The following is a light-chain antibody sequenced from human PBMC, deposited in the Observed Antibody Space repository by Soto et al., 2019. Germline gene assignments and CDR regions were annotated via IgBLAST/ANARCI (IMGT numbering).Light chain of an antibody. V-gene: IGLV1-44*01. CDR3: AAWDDSLNGRV. Sequence: QSVLTQPPSASGTPGQRVTISCSGSSSNIGSNTVNWYQQLPGTAPKLLIYSNNQRPSGVPDRFPGSKSGTSASLAISGLQSEAEADYYCAAWDDSLNGRVFGGGTKLTVL. CDR2: SNN. J-gene: IGLJ3*02. CDR1: SSNIGSNT.